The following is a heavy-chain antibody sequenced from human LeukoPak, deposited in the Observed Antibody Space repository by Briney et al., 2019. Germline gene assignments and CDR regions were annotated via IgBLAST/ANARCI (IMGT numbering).Heavy chain of an antibody. CDR3: ARDRRSSAGSDF. CDR2: INQAGTGK. CDR1: GFTFSSYS. V-gene: IGHV3-7*01. J-gene: IGHJ4*02. D-gene: IGHD6-25*01. Sequence: PGGSLRLSCAASGFTFSSYSMNWVRQAPGGGLEWVANINQAGTGKYYLDSLKGRFSISRDNTRNSLFLQMHSLRADDTAVYYCARDRRSSAGSDFWGQGTRVTVSS.